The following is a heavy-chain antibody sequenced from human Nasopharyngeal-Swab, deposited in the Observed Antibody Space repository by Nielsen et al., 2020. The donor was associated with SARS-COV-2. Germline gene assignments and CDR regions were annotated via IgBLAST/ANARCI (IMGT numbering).Heavy chain of an antibody. J-gene: IGHJ6*02. D-gene: IGHD5-18*01. Sequence: WVRQAPGQGLEWMGIINPSGGSISYAQKFQGRVTMTRDTSTSTVYMELSSLRSEDTAVYYCARVDTAMVSYYYYGMDVWGQGTTVTVSS. CDR2: INPSGGSI. V-gene: IGHV1-46*01. CDR3: ARVDTAMVSYYYYGMDV.